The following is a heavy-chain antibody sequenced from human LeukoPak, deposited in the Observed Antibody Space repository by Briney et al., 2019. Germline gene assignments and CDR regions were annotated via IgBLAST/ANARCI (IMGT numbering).Heavy chain of an antibody. CDR2: ISNSGRNT. CDR1: GFTFSSYT. Sequence: GGSLRLSCAVSGFTFSSYTMSWVRQAPGKGLEWVSTISNSGRNTFYTDPGKGRFTISRDNSKNTLYLQMNSLRAGDTAVYSCARARGYCAADCSRYAFDYWGQGTLVTVSS. J-gene: IGHJ4*02. V-gene: IGHV3-23*01. CDR3: ARARGYCAADCSRYAFDY. D-gene: IGHD2-21*02.